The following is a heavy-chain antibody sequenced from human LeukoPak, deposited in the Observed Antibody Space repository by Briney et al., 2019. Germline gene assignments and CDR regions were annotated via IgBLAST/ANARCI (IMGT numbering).Heavy chain of an antibody. CDR3: ATSRKHCSTTSCYVVDY. V-gene: IGHV1-69-2*01. Sequence: ASVKVSCKVSGYTLTDYYMHWVQQALGKGLEWMGLVDPEDGETIYAEKFQGRVTITADTSTDTAYMELSSLRSEDTAVYYCATSRKHCSTTSCYVVDYWGQGTLVTVSS. CDR1: GYTLTDYY. D-gene: IGHD2-2*01. CDR2: VDPEDGET. J-gene: IGHJ4*02.